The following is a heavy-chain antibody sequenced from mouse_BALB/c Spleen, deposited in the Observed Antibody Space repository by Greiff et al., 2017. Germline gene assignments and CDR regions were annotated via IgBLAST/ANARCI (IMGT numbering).Heavy chain of an antibody. D-gene: IGHD1-1*01. CDR1: GFTSSDYY. J-gene: IGHJ4*01. V-gene: IGHV5-4*02. CDR2: ISDGGSYT. Sequence: EVKLVESGGGLVKPGGSLKLSCAASGFTSSDYYMYWVRQTPEKRLEWVATISDGGSYTYYPDSVKGRFTISRDNAKNNLYLQMSSLKSEDTAMYYCARDEGYGSSYYAMDYWGQGTSVTVSS. CDR3: ARDEGYGSSYYAMDY.